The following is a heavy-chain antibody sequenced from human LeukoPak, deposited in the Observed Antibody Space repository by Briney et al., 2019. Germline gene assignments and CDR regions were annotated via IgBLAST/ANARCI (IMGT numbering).Heavy chain of an antibody. Sequence: GGPLSFSCTASGFAFSSYALGWARQAPGVGLEWVSAIDGGGGRTWHADSVRGRFTISRDNSKNTLFMQMNSLRAEDTAVYYCAKDFYDSSGSRYDYWGQGTLVTVSS. V-gene: IGHV3-23*01. CDR1: GFAFSSYA. D-gene: IGHD3-22*01. J-gene: IGHJ4*02. CDR2: IDGGGGRT. CDR3: AKDFYDSSGSRYDY.